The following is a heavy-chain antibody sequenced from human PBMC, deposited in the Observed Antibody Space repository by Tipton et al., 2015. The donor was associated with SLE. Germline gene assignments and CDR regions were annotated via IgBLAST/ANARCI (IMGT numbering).Heavy chain of an antibody. CDR1: GGVLSGYQ. D-gene: IGHD3-22*01. CDR2: INDSGGT. CDR3: ARGNWISGYLTL. J-gene: IGHJ3*01. V-gene: IGHV4-34*01. Sequence: TLSLTCAVYGGVLSGYQWTWIRQSPGKGLEWIGDINDSGGTYYNPSLNNRLTISIDTSKKHFSLRLTSVTAADTAVFYCARGNWISGYLTLWGQGTMVTVSS.